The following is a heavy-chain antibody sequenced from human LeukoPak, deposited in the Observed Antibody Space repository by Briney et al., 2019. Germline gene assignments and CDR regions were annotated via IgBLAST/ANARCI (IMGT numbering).Heavy chain of an antibody. V-gene: IGHV3-23*05. Sequence: GGSLRLSCATSGFTFSGHSMSWVRQAPGKGLEWVSSITSTATHTYYADSVKGRFTISRDNSKNTLYLQMNSLRAEDTAVYYCAPPPGVAVAGFSDCWGQGTLVIVSS. J-gene: IGHJ4*02. CDR2: ITSTATHT. D-gene: IGHD6-19*01. CDR1: GFTFSGHS. CDR3: APPPGVAVAGFSDC.